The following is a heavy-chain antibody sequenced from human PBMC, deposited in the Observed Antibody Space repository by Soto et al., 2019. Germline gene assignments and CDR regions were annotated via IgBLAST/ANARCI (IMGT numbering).Heavy chain of an antibody. Sequence: ASVKVSCKVSGYTLTELSMHWVRQAPGKGLEWMGGFDPEDGETIYAQKFQGRVTMTEDTSTDTAYMELSSLRSEDTAVYYCATTAIRLGELSAFDYWGQGTLVTVSS. J-gene: IGHJ4*02. CDR2: FDPEDGET. D-gene: IGHD3-16*02. CDR3: ATTAIRLGELSAFDY. V-gene: IGHV1-24*01. CDR1: GYTLTELS.